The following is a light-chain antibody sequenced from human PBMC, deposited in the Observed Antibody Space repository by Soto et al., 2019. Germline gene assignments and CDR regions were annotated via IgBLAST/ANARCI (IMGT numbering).Light chain of an antibody. CDR1: SSDVGAYNY. V-gene: IGLV2-8*01. CDR3: CSYTTSSTYV. CDR2: DVI. Sequence: QSALTQPPSASGSPGQTVAISCTGTSSDVGAYNYVSWYQQHPGKAPKLMIYDVIERPSGVPARFSGSKSGNTASLTVSGLQPEDEADYYCCSYTTSSTYVFGTGTKVTVL. J-gene: IGLJ1*01.